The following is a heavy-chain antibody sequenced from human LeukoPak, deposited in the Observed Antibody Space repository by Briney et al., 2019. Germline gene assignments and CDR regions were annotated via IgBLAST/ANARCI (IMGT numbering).Heavy chain of an antibody. CDR3: ARARSGYDFDY. CDR1: GFTFSSYS. D-gene: IGHD5-12*01. CDR2: ISSSSSYI. Sequence: TGGSLRLSCAASGFTFSSYSMNWDRQAPGKGLEWVSSISSSSSYIYYADSVKGRFTISRDNAKNSLYLQMNSLRAEDTAVYYCARARSGYDFDYWGQGTLVTVSS. J-gene: IGHJ4*02. V-gene: IGHV3-21*01.